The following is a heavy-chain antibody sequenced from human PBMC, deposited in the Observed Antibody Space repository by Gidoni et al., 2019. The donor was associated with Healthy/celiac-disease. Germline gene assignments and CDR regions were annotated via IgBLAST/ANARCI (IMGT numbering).Heavy chain of an antibody. Sequence: VQLLESGGGLVQPGGSLRLSCAASGFTFSSYAMSWVRQAPGKGLGWVSAISGSGGSTYYADSVKGRFTISRDNSKNTLYLQMNSLRAEDTAVYYCAKDIVSYYGSGSTVDYWGQGTLVTVSS. J-gene: IGHJ4*02. CDR1: GFTFSSYA. V-gene: IGHV3-23*01. CDR3: AKDIVSYYGSGSTVDY. D-gene: IGHD3-10*01. CDR2: ISGSGGST.